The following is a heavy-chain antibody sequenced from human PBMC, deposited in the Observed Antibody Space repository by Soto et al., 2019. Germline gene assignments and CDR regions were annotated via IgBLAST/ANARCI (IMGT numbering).Heavy chain of an antibody. D-gene: IGHD2-15*01. CDR2: ISYDGSNK. V-gene: IGHV3-30*18. Sequence: VAVISYDGSNKYYADSVKGRFTISRDNSKNTLYLQMNSLRAEDTAVYYCAKIRANIVVVVAATPDDAFDIWGQGTMVTVSS. CDR3: AKIRANIVVVVAATPDDAFDI. J-gene: IGHJ3*02.